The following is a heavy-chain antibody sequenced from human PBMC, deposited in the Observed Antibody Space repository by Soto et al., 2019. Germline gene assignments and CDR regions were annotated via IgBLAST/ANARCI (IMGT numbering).Heavy chain of an antibody. V-gene: IGHV3-74*02. CDR3: ASDLSGRADV. J-gene: IGHJ6*02. CDR1: GFTFSSYW. CDR2: MNEDGGTT. Sequence: EVQLVESGGGLVRPGGSLRLSCAASGFTFSSYWMHWVRQAPGKGLVWVSRMNEDGGTTDYADSVKGRFTISRDNAKNTLYLKMTSLIVEDTAVYYCASDLSGRADVWGQGTTVTVSS. D-gene: IGHD3-10*01.